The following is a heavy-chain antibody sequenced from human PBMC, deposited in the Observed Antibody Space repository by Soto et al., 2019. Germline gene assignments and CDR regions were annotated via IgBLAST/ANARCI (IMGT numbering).Heavy chain of an antibody. CDR1: GYTFTNYA. Sequence: QVQLVQSGAEEKKPGASVKVSCKASGYTFTNYAMHWVRQATGQRLEWMGWINAGNGNTKYSQKFQGRVTITRDTSASTAYMELSSLRSEDTAVYSCAGVSGYYLPDYWGQGTLVTVSS. CDR3: AGVSGYYLPDY. J-gene: IGHJ4*02. V-gene: IGHV1-3*05. CDR2: INAGNGNT. D-gene: IGHD5-12*01.